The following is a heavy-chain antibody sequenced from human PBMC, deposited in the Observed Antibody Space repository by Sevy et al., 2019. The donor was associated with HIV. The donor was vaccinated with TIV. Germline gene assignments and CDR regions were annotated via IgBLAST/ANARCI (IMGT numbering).Heavy chain of an antibody. D-gene: IGHD6-25*01. CDR3: ARDEGSVWTFDY. V-gene: IGHV3-53*01. CDR2: ISSGGRT. Sequence: GGSLRLSCAASGFTVSSDYMSWVRQAPGKGLEWVSLISSGGRTYYSDSVKGRFAVSRDNSKNTLYLQMNSLRAEDTALYYCARDEGSVWTFDYWGQGALVTVSS. J-gene: IGHJ4*02. CDR1: GFTVSSDY.